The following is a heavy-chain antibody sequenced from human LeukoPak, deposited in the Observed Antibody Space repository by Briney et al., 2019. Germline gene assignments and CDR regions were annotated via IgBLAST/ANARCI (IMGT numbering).Heavy chain of an antibody. CDR1: GYTLTELS. V-gene: IGHV1-24*01. CDR2: FDPEDGET. D-gene: IGHD3/OR15-3a*01. Sequence: ASVKVSCKVSGYTLTELSIHWVRQAPGKGLEWMGGFDPEDGETIYAQKFQGRVTMTEDTSTDTAYMELSSLRSEDTAVYYCATAVADWLSLSHYYFDYWRQGTLVTVSS. CDR3: ATAVADWLSLSHYYFDY. J-gene: IGHJ4*02.